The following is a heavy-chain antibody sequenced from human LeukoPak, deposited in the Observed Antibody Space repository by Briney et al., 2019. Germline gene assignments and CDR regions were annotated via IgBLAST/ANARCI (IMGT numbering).Heavy chain of an antibody. Sequence: GGSLRLSCAASGFTFSSYSMNWVRQAPGKGLEWVSYISSSSSTIYYADSVKGQFTISRDNAKNSLYLQMNSLRAEDTAVYYCARDGIILLWFGELLQAAPYYFDYWGQGTLVTVSS. CDR2: ISSSSSTI. J-gene: IGHJ4*02. CDR3: ARDGIILLWFGELLQAAPYYFDY. D-gene: IGHD3-10*01. CDR1: GFTFSSYS. V-gene: IGHV3-48*04.